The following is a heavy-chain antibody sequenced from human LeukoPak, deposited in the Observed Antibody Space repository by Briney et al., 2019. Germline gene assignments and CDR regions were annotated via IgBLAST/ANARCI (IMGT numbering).Heavy chain of an antibody. V-gene: IGHV4-59*11. J-gene: IGHJ6*02. D-gene: IGHD6-13*01. CDR1: GGSINDHA. Sequence: SETLSLTCTVSGGSINDHARCWIRQPPGRGLEWIGCVYYTGSSEYNASPKSRLTISTDTSNNQLSLKVTSVTAADTAIYSCARLSRIATAGAYSYHSLDIWGQGTTVTVSS. CDR3: ARLSRIATAGAYSYHSLDI. CDR2: VYYTGSS.